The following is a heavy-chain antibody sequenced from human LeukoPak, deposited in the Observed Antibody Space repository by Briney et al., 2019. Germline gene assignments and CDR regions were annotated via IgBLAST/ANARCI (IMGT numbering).Heavy chain of an antibody. V-gene: IGHV4-34*01. J-gene: IGHJ5*02. D-gene: IGHD3-10*01. CDR3: ARAPFTMVRGVITGDWFDP. Sequence: SETLSLTCAVYGGSFSGYYWSWIRQPPGKGLERIGEINHSGSTNYNPSLKSRVTISVDTSKNQFSLRLSSVTAADTAVYYCARAPFTMVRGVITGDWFDPWGQGTLVTVSS. CDR1: GGSFSGYY. CDR2: INHSGST.